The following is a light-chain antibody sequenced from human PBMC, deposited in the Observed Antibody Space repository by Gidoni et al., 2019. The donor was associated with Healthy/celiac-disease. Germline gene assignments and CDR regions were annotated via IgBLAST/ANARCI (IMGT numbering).Light chain of an antibody. Sequence: IQMTQSPPTLSASVGDRVTITCRASQSISSWLAWYQQKPGKAPKLLIYSASSLESGVPSRFSGSGSGTEFTLTISSLQPDDFATYYCQQYNSYLLTFGGGTKVEIK. J-gene: IGKJ4*01. V-gene: IGKV1-5*03. CDR3: QQYNSYLLT. CDR1: QSISSW. CDR2: SAS.